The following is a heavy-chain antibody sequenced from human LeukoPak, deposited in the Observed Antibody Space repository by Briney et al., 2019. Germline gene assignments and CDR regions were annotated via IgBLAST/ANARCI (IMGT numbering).Heavy chain of an antibody. CDR3: ARTLWELRWGDY. V-gene: IGHV1-46*01. D-gene: IGHD1-26*01. CDR1: GYTFTSYY. J-gene: IGHJ4*02. Sequence: GASVKVSCKASGYTFTSYYMHWVRQAPGQGLEWMGIINPSGGSTSYAQKFQGRVTMTRDMSTSTVYMELSSLRSEDTAVYYCARTLWELRWGDYWGQGTLVTVSS. CDR2: INPSGGST.